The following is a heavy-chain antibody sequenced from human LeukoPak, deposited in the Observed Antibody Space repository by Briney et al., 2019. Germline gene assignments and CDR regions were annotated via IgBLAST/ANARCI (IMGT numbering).Heavy chain of an antibody. CDR2: IRSNSDGGTI. V-gene: IGHV3-15*07. Sequence: GGSLRLSCVASGFTFSNAWMNWVRQAPGKGLEWVGRIRSNSDGGTIDYAAPVKGRFTLSRDDSKTTLYLQMNSLQTEDTAVYYCATDFYDSTWGQGTLVTVSS. CDR3: ATDFYDST. CDR1: GFTFSNAW. J-gene: IGHJ5*02. D-gene: IGHD3-22*01.